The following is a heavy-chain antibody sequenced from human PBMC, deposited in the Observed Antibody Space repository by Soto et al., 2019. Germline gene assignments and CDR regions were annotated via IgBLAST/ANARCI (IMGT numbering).Heavy chain of an antibody. CDR2: IYSGGST. CDR1: GFTVSSNY. V-gene: IGHV3-66*01. Sequence: EVQLVESGGGLVQPGGSLRLSCAASGFTVSSNYMSWVRQAPGKGLEWVSVIYSGGSTYYADSVKGRFTISRDNSKNTXYLQMKSLSAEETAVYYCARDVGGIAAAGTGWFDPWGQGTLVTVSS. CDR3: ARDVGGIAAAGTGWFDP. D-gene: IGHD6-13*01. J-gene: IGHJ5*02.